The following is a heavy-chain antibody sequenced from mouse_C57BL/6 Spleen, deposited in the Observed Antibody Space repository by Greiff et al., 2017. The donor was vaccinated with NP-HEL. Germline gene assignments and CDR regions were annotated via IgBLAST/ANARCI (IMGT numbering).Heavy chain of an antibody. J-gene: IGHJ4*01. CDR1: GYAFSSSW. Sequence: VQLKESGPELVKPGASVKISCKASGYAFSSSWMNWVKQRPGKGLEWIGRIYPGDGDTNYNGKFKGKATLTADKSSSTAYMQLSSLTSEDSAVYFCARFDGYWAMDYWGQGTSVTVSS. CDR2: IYPGDGDT. D-gene: IGHD2-3*01. CDR3: ARFDGYWAMDY. V-gene: IGHV1-82*01.